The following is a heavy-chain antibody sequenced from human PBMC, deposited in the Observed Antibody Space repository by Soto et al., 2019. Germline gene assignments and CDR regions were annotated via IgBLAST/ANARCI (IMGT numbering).Heavy chain of an antibody. D-gene: IGHD6-6*01. CDR1: GDSLSSGDFY. J-gene: IGHJ4*02. CDR2: LSTSGST. V-gene: IGHV4-61*08. CDR3: RRDFDY. Sequence: SETLSLTCTVSGDSLSSGDFYWSWIRQPPGKGLEWIGRLSTSGSTNYNPSLKSRVTMSVDTSKNQFSLMLNSVTAADTAVYYCRRDFDYWGQGTLVTVSS.